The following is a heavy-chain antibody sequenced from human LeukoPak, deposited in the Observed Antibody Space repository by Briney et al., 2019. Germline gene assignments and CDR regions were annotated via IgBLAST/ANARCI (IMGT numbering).Heavy chain of an antibody. CDR1: GFTFSNYA. D-gene: IGHD2-15*01. Sequence: PGGSLTLSCAASGFTFSNYATNWVRQAPGKGLDWVSGIGGSGSSTSYADSVKRRFTISRDNSKNTLYLQVGSLRAEDTALYYCAKALGYCGGVTCSFAFDIWGQGTMV. CDR2: IGGSGSST. J-gene: IGHJ3*02. CDR3: AKALGYCGGVTCSFAFDI. V-gene: IGHV3-23*01.